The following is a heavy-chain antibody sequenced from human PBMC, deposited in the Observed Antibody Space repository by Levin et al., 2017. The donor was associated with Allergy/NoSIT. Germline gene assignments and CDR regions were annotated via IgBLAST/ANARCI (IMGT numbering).Heavy chain of an antibody. CDR3: ARDYVAGLRYFDWLADYYYYYGMDV. CDR1: GGTFSSYA. V-gene: IGHV1-69*01. CDR2: IIPIFGTA. D-gene: IGHD3-9*01. J-gene: IGHJ6*02. Sequence: KISCKASGGTFSSYAISWVRQAPGQGLEWMGGIIPIFGTANYAQKFQGRVTITADESTSTAYMELSSLRSEDTAVYYCARDYVAGLRYFDWLADYYYYYGMDVWGQGTTVTVSS.